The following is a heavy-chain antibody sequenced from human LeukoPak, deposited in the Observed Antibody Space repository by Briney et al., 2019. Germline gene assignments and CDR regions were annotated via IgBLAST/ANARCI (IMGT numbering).Heavy chain of an antibody. Sequence: GGSLRLSCAASGFTFSSYAMSWVRQAPGKGLEWVSAISGSGGSTYYADSVKGRFTISRDNSRNTLYLQMNSLRAEDTAVYYCAKDRSAATGYFDYWGQGTLVTVSS. V-gene: IGHV3-23*01. CDR1: GFTFSSYA. D-gene: IGHD2-15*01. CDR2: ISGSGGST. J-gene: IGHJ4*02. CDR3: AKDRSAATGYFDY.